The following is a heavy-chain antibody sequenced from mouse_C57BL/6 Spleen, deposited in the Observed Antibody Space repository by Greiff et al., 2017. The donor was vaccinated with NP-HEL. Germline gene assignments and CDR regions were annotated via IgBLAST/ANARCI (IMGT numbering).Heavy chain of an antibody. J-gene: IGHJ2*01. CDR3: AIARSNYGDYFDD. V-gene: IGHV1-74*01. D-gene: IGHD2-5*01. CDR1: GYTFTSYW. CDR2: IHHSDSDT. Sequence: QVQLKQPGAELVKPGASVKVSCKASGYTFTSYWMHWVKQRPGQGLEWIGRIHHSDSDTNYTQKFKGKATLTVDKSSSTAYMQLSSLTSEDSAVYYCAIARSNYGDYFDDWGQGTTLTVSS.